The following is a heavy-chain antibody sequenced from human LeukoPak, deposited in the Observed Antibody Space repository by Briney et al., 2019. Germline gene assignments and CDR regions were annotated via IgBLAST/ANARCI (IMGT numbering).Heavy chain of an antibody. CDR3: AREDVVLVDAVRYYYYGMDI. CDR1: GYNFISYY. J-gene: IGHJ6*02. CDR2: INPSGGST. D-gene: IGHD2-8*01. Sequence: ASVKVSCKASGYNFISYYMHWVRQAPGQGLEWMGIINPSGGSTSYAQKFQDRVTMTRDTSTSTVYMELSSLKSEDTAVYYCAREDVVLVDAVRYYYYGMDIWGQGTTVTVSS. V-gene: IGHV1-46*01.